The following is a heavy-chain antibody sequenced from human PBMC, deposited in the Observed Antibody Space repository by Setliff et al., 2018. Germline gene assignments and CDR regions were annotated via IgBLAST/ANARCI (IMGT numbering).Heavy chain of an antibody. CDR2: SKSKTAGGAI. J-gene: IGHJ3*01. V-gene: IGHV3-15*07. Sequence: GESLKISCAASGFTFSYAWMHWVRQAPGKGLEWVGRSKSKTAGGAIDYAAPVKGRFTISRDDSKNTLYLQMSSLKTEGTAKYYCTTDRAACSGSSCYNGFDVWGQETMVTVSS. CDR3: TTDRAACSGSSCYNGFDV. CDR1: GFTFSYAW. D-gene: IGHD2-2*02.